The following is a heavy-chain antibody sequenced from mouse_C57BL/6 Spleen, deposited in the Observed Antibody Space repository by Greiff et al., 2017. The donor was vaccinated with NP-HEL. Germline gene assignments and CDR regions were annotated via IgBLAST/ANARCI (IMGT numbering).Heavy chain of an antibody. CDR1: GFTFSSYG. CDR3: ARQRELDY. V-gene: IGHV5-6*02. J-gene: IGHJ2*01. Sequence: DVMLVESGGDLVKPGGSLKLSCAASGFTFSSYGMSWVRQTPDKRLEWVATISSGGSYTYYPDSVKGRFTISRDNAKNTLYLQMSSLKSEDTAMYYCARQRELDYWGQGTTLTVSS. CDR2: ISSGGSYT.